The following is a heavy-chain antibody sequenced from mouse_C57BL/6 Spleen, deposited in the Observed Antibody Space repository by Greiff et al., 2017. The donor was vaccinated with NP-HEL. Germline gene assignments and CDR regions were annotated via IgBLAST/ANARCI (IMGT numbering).Heavy chain of an antibody. J-gene: IGHJ4*01. Sequence: QVQLQQPGAELVKPGASVKLSCKASGYTFTSYWMHWVKQRPGQGLEWIGMIHPNSGSTNYNEKFKSKATLTVDKSSSTAYMQLSSLTSEDSAVYYCARSYGSSYLAMDYWGQGTSVTVSS. V-gene: IGHV1-64*01. CDR2: IHPNSGST. CDR3: ARSYGSSYLAMDY. D-gene: IGHD1-1*01. CDR1: GYTFTSYW.